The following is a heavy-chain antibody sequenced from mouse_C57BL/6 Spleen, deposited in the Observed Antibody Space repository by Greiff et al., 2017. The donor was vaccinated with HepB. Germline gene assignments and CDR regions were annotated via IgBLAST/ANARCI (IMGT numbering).Heavy chain of an antibody. CDR3: ARRKSVGNYGYFDV. CDR2: IDPNSGGT. J-gene: IGHJ1*03. V-gene: IGHV1-62-3*01. Sequence: VQLQQSGAELVKPGASVKLSCKASGYTFTSYWMHWVKQRPGRGLEWIGRIDPNSGGTKYNEKFKSKATLTVDKPSSTAYMQLSSLTSEDSAVYFCARRKSVGNYGYFDVWGTGTTVTVSS. D-gene: IGHD1-1*01. CDR1: GYTFTSYW.